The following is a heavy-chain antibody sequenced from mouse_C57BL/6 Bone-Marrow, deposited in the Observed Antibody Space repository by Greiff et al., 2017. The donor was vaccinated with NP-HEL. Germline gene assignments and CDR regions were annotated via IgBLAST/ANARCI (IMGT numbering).Heavy chain of an antibody. J-gene: IGHJ2*01. CDR2: IRLKSDNYAT. Sequence: EVKLMESGGGLVQPGGSMKLSCVASGFTFSNYWMNWVRQSPEKGLEWVAQIRLKSDNYATHYAESVKGRFTISRDDSKSSVYLQMNNLRAEDTGIYYCTGEEGLRRGDYWGQGTTLTVSS. D-gene: IGHD2-4*01. CDR1: GFTFSNYW. CDR3: TGEEGLRRGDY. V-gene: IGHV6-3*01.